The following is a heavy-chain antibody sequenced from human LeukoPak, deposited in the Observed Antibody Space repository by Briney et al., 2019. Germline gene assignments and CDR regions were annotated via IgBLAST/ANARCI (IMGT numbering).Heavy chain of an antibody. Sequence: ASVKVSCKASGYRFSSNGIIWVRQAPGQGLEWVGWVSTYNSETNYAPKFQGRVAMTKDTFTSTVYMELRSLRTDDTAVYYCALDNWNEFDPWGQGTLVTVSS. J-gene: IGHJ5*02. D-gene: IGHD1-20*01. V-gene: IGHV1-18*01. CDR1: GYRFSSNG. CDR3: ALDNWNEFDP. CDR2: VSTYNSET.